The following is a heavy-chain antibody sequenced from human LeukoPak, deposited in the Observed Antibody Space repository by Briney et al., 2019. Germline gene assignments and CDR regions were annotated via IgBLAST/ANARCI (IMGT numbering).Heavy chain of an antibody. V-gene: IGHV3-7*01. CDR1: GFTFSSYW. Sequence: GGSLRLSCPSSGFTFSSYWMSRIRQAPGKGLEWVANIKQDGSEKYYVDSVKGRFTISRDNAKNSLYLQMNSLRAEDTAVYYCASVQVSTRSRFDYWGQGTLVTVSS. CDR2: IKQDGSEK. D-gene: IGHD5/OR15-5a*01. CDR3: ASVQVSTRSRFDY. J-gene: IGHJ4*02.